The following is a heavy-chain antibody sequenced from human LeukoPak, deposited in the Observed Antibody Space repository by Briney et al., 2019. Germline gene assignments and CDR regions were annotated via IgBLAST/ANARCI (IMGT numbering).Heavy chain of an antibody. Sequence: ASVKVSCKASGYTFTSYGISWVRQAPGQGLEWMGWISAYNGNTNYAQKLQGRVTMTTDTSTSTAYMELRSLRSDDTAVYYCARDKLRFLEWLPRGGYYYYYMDVWGKGTTVTVSS. V-gene: IGHV1-18*01. CDR2: ISAYNGNT. D-gene: IGHD3-3*01. CDR1: GYTFTSYG. J-gene: IGHJ6*03. CDR3: ARDKLRFLEWLPRGGYYYYYMDV.